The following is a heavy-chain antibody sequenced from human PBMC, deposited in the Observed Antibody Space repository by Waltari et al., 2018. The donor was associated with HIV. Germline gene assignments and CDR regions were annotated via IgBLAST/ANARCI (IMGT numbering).Heavy chain of an antibody. V-gene: IGHV3-48*01. CDR1: GFTFCSYS. CDR2: ISSSSSTI. D-gene: IGHD6-6*01. J-gene: IGHJ4*02. Sequence: EVQLVESGGGLVQPGGSLRLSCAASGFTFCSYSMNWVRQVPGKGLEVVSYISSSSSTIYYSDSVKGRFTISRDNAKNSLYLQMNSLRAEDTAVYYCARARTAARPFLSWGQGTLVTVSS. CDR3: ARARTAARPFLS.